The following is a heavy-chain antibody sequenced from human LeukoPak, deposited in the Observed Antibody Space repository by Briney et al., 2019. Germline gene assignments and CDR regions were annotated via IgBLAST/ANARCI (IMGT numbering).Heavy chain of an antibody. CDR3: ASQGYYGSGSPDLYYYYYYGMDV. J-gene: IGHJ6*02. D-gene: IGHD3-10*01. CDR1: GFTVSSDY. Sequence: GGSLRLSCAASGFTVSSDYMSWVRQAPGKGLEWVSVIYSGGSTYYADSVKGRFTISRDSSKNTLYLQMNSLRAEDTAVYYCASQGYYGSGSPDLYYYYYYGMDVWGQGTTVTVSS. V-gene: IGHV3-66*04. CDR2: IYSGGST.